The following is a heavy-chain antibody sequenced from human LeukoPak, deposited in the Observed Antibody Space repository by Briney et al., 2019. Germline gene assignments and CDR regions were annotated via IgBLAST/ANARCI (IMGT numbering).Heavy chain of an antibody. CDR1: GFTFDDYG. J-gene: IGHJ5*02. D-gene: IGHD3-22*01. CDR3: ARDLGQYYDTSDNWFDP. V-gene: IGHV3-74*01. Sequence: GGSLRLSCAASGFTFDDYGLSWVRQAPGKGLVWVSRINSDGINTSYADSVKGRFTISRDNAKNTLNLQMNSLRAEDTAVYYCARDLGQYYDTSDNWFDPWGQGTLVTVSS. CDR2: INSDGINT.